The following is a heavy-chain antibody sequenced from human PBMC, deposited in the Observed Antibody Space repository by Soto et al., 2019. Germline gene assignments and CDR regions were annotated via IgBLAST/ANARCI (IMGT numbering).Heavy chain of an antibody. CDR2: IYSHGSYT. D-gene: IGHD3-22*01. CDR1: GFTFSSYW. CDR3: ARDSYDSSGYSTPFDY. Sequence: GGSLRLSCAASGFTFSSYWMHWVRQTPEKGLVWVSHIYSHGSYTTYADSVKGRFTISRDNAKNSLYLQMNSLRAEDTAVYYCARDSYDSSGYSTPFDYWGQGT. J-gene: IGHJ4*02. V-gene: IGHV3-74*01.